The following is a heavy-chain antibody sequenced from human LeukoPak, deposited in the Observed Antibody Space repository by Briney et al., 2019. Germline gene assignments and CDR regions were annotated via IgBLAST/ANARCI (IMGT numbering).Heavy chain of an antibody. Sequence: ASVKVSCKASGYTFTSYGISWVRQAPGQGLEWMGWISAYNGNTNYAQKLQGRVTMTTDTSTSTAYMELRSLRSDDTAVYYCARSWNGYYDFWSGLDYWGQGTLVTVSS. CDR2: ISAYNGNT. V-gene: IGHV1-18*01. J-gene: IGHJ4*02. CDR3: ARSWNGYYDFWSGLDY. CDR1: GYTFTSYG. D-gene: IGHD3-3*01.